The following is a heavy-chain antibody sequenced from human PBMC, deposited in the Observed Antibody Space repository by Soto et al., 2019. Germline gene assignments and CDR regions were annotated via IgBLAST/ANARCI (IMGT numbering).Heavy chain of an antibody. CDR2: IYHGGST. CDR1: GYSISSGYY. Sequence: SETLSLTCAVSGYSISSGYYWGWLRQPPGKGLEWIGRIYHGGSTYSNPSLNSRVTLSIDMTNNHVSLILNSVTAADTAVYYCARVGPWVPYYYDSSPYTFENWFDPWGQGTLVTVSS. D-gene: IGHD3-22*01. V-gene: IGHV4-38-2*01. J-gene: IGHJ5*02. CDR3: ARVGPWVPYYYDSSPYTFENWFDP.